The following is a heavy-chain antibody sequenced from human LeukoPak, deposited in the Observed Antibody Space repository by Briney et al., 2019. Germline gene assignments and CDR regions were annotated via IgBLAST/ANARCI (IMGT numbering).Heavy chain of an antibody. CDR3: ARGGWNDNYGPY. V-gene: IGHV1-8*01. J-gene: IGHJ4*02. CDR1: GYTFTSYD. CDR2: MNPNSGNT. Sequence: ASVKVSCKASGYTFTSYDINWVRQATGQGLEWTGWMNPNSGNTGYAQKFQGRVTMTRNTSISTAYMELSSLRSEDTAVYYCARGGWNDNYGPYWGQGTLVTVSS. D-gene: IGHD1-1*01.